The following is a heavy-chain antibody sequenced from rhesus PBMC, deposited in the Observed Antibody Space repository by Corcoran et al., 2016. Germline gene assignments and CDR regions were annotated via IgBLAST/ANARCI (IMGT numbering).Heavy chain of an antibody. Sequence: EVQLVESGGGLAKPGGSLRLSCAASGFTFSSYAMHWVRQAPGKGLEWVSAISSGGSTYYADSVKGRFTISRDNSKNTLSLQMNSLRAEDTAVYYCAKGYSGYSYDGLDSWGQGVVVTVSS. V-gene: IGHV3-103*01. CDR1: GFTFSSYA. J-gene: IGHJ6*01. CDR3: AKGYSGYSYDGLDS. CDR2: ISSGGST. D-gene: IGHD5-42*01.